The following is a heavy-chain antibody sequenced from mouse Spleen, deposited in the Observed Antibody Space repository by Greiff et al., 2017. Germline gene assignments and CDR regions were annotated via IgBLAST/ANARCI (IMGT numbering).Heavy chain of an antibody. CDR1: GFTFSSYA. CDR2: ISSGGSYT. CDR3: ARHESVVAFDY. V-gene: IGHV5-9-1*01. Sequence: EVMLVESGGGLVKPGGSLKLSCAASGFTFSSYAMSWVRQTPEKRLEWVATISSGGSYTYYPDSVKGRFTISRDNAKNTLYLQMSSLRSEDTAMYYCARHESVVAFDYWGQGTTLTVSS. J-gene: IGHJ2*01. D-gene: IGHD1-1*01.